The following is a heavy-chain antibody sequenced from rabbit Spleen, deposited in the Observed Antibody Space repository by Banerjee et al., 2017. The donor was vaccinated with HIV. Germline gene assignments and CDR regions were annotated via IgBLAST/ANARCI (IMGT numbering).Heavy chain of an antibody. CDR1: GFDFSSYG. J-gene: IGHJ4*01. V-gene: IGHV1S47*01. CDR3: VRDQAGDAGYGPWYFNL. D-gene: IGHD4-2*01. Sequence: QEQLEESGGGLVKPEGSLTLTCKASGFDFSSYGVSWVRQAPGKGPEWIAYIDPIFGSTYYASWVNGRFTISRHNAQNKLYLQLNSLTAADTATYFCVRDQAGDAGYGPWYFNLWGQGTLVTVS. CDR2: IDPIFGST.